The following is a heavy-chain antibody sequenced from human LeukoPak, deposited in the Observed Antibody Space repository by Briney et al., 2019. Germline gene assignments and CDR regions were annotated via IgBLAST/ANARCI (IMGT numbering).Heavy chain of an antibody. J-gene: IGHJ4*02. D-gene: IGHD3-10*01. CDR3: ARSGRGSVDY. CDR2: IYYSGST. Sequence: SETLSLTCTVSGGSISSYYWSWIRQPPGKGLEWIGYIYYSGSTNYNPSLKSRVTISVDTSKNQFSLKLSPVTAADTAVYYCARSGRGSVDYWGQGTLVTVSS. CDR1: GGSISSYY. V-gene: IGHV4-59*01.